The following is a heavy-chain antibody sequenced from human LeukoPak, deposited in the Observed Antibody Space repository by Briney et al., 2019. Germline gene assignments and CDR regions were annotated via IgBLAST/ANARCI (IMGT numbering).Heavy chain of an antibody. CDR3: ARILSSAWGELGY. Sequence: GGSLRLSCAASGFTFSSYGMHWVRQAPGKGLKGVAFIRSDGSNKYYADSVKGRFTISRDNSKNTLYLQMNSLRAEDTAVYYCARILSSAWGELGYWGQGTLVTVSS. D-gene: IGHD6-19*01. CDR2: IRSDGSNK. CDR1: GFTFSSYG. V-gene: IGHV3-30*02. J-gene: IGHJ4*02.